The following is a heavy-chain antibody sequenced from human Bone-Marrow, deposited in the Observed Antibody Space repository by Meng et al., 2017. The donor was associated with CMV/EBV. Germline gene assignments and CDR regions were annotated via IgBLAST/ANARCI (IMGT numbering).Heavy chain of an antibody. CDR2: IYHSGST. CDR1: GGAISSNNW. J-gene: IGHJ4*02. Sequence: QLQLQESGPGLVQPSETLSLTCTVSGGAISSNNWWSWVRQPPGKGLEWIGEIYHSGSTNYNPSLESRVTISVDKFKNQFSLKLSSVTAADTAVYYCARVEGDSSGYPHDWGQGTLVTVSS. CDR3: ARVEGDSSGYPHD. D-gene: IGHD3-22*01. V-gene: IGHV4-4*02.